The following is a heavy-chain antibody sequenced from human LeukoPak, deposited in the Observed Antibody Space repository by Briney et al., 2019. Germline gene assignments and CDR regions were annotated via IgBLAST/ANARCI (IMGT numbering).Heavy chain of an antibody. CDR3: ARVGTETPYYYGMDV. D-gene: IGHD1-14*01. CDR1: GFTVSSNY. CDR2: IYSGGST. Sequence: GGSLRLSCAASGFTVSSNYMSWVRQAPGKGLEWVSVIYSGGSTYYADSVKGRFTISRDNSKNTLYLQMNSLRAEDTAVYYCARVGTETPYYYGMDVWGQGTTVTVSS. V-gene: IGHV3-66*01. J-gene: IGHJ6*02.